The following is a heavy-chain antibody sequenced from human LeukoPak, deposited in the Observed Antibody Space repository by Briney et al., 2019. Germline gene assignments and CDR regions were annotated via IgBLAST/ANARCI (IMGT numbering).Heavy chain of an antibody. J-gene: IGHJ4*02. CDR2: INSDESLT. CDR3: ARRYCSGGTCYFDY. D-gene: IGHD2-15*01. CDR1: GFTFSNYW. V-gene: IGHV3-74*03. Sequence: PGGSLRLSCAASGFTFSNYWMHGVRQAPGKGLVGVSRINSDESLTTYADSVKGRFTISRDNAKNTLYLQMNSLRAEDTAVYYCARRYCSGGTCYFDYWGQGALVTVSS.